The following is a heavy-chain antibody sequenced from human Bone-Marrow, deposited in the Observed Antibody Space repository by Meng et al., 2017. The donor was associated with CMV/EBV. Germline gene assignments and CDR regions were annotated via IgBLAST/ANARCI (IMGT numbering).Heavy chain of an antibody. V-gene: IGHV3-11*01. Sequence: GESLKISCAASGFTFSDYYMSWIRQAPGKGLEWVSYISSSGSTIYYADSVKGRFTISRDNAKNSLYLQMNSLRAEDTAVYYCAKHADEYQLHYCGQRTLVTVSS. D-gene: IGHD2-2*01. CDR3: AKHADEYQLHY. CDR1: GFTFSDYY. CDR2: ISSSGSTI. J-gene: IGHJ4*02.